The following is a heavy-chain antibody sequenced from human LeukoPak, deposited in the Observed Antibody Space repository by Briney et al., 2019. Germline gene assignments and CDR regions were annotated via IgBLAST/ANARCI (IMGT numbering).Heavy chain of an antibody. CDR3: ASLAVGVTHTFDY. D-gene: IGHD1-26*01. CDR1: GYTFTGYY. CDR2: INPNSGGT. V-gene: IGHV1-2*03. J-gene: IGHJ4*02. Sequence: LGASVKVSCKASGYTFTGYYMHWVRQAPGQGLEWMGWINPNSGGTNYAQKFQGRVTMTRDTSISTAYMELSRLRSDDTAVYYCASLAVGVTHTFDYWGQGTPVTVSS.